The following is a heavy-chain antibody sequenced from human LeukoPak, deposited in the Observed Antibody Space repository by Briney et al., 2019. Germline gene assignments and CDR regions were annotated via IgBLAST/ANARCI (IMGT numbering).Heavy chain of an antibody. V-gene: IGHV3-30*02. CDR2: IRYDGSNK. D-gene: IGHD1-20*01. CDR3: AKDKGPNNWNDVWYFDY. CDR1: GFTFSSYG. J-gene: IGHJ4*02. Sequence: PGGSLRLSCAASGFTFSSYGMHWVRQAPGKGLEWVAFIRYDGSNKYYADSVKDRFTISRDNSKNTLYLQMNSLRAEDTAVYYCAKDKGPNNWNDVWYFDYWGQGTLVTVSS.